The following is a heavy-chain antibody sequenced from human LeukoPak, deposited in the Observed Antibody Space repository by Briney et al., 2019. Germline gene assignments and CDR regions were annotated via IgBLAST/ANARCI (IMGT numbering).Heavy chain of an antibody. Sequence: GGSLRLSCAASGFTFSSYSMNWVRQAPGKGLEWVSSISSSSSYIYYADSVKGRFTISRDNAKNSLYLQMNSLRAEDTAVYYCARGQYSSGWDRFDYWGQGTLVTVSS. CDR1: GFTFSSYS. CDR2: ISSSSSYI. D-gene: IGHD6-19*01. J-gene: IGHJ4*02. V-gene: IGHV3-21*01. CDR3: ARGQYSSGWDRFDY.